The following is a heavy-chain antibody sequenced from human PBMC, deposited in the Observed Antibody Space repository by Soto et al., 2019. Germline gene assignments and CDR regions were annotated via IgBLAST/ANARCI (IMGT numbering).Heavy chain of an antibody. Sequence: SGPTLVNPTHTLTLTCTFSGFSLSTSGMCVSWIRQPPGKALEWLALIDWDDDKYYSTSLKTRLTISKDTSKNQVVLTMTNMDPVDTATYYCARMVDIVAPTYYYYGMDVWGQGTTVTVSS. CDR3: ARMVDIVAPTYYYYGMDV. V-gene: IGHV2-70*01. J-gene: IGHJ6*02. CDR2: IDWDDDK. CDR1: GFSLSTSGMC. D-gene: IGHD5-12*01.